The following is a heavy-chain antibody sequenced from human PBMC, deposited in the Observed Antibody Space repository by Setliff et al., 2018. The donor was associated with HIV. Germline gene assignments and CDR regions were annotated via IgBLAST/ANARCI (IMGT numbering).Heavy chain of an antibody. CDR1: GDTFTTYD. Sequence: ASVKVSCKASGDTFTTYDINWVRQATGQGPEWIGWMNTNSGNTGYAQKFQVRVTMTRNTSISTAYMELSSLRSEDTAVYYCARMSGRSGYYSDYYYMDVWGKGTTVTVSS. J-gene: IGHJ6*03. CDR2: MNTNSGNT. D-gene: IGHD3-22*01. V-gene: IGHV1-8*02. CDR3: ARMSGRSGYYSDYYYMDV.